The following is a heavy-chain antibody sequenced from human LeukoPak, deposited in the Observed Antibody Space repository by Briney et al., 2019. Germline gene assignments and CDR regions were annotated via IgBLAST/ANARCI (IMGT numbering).Heavy chain of an antibody. D-gene: IGHD6-19*01. CDR2: ISYDGSNK. J-gene: IGHJ4*02. V-gene: IGHV3-30*03. CDR1: GFTFSSYG. Sequence: GGSLRLSCAASGFTFSSYGMHWVRQAPGKGLEWVAVISYDGSNKYYADSVKGRFTISRDNSKNTLYLQMNSLRAEDTAVYYCARDGSSGWYWVDYWGQGTLVTVSS. CDR3: ARDGSSGWYWVDY.